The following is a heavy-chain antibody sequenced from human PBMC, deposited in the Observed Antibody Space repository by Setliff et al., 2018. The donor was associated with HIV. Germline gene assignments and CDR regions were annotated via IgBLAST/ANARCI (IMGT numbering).Heavy chain of an antibody. CDR3: ARDLGGLWEVFDC. J-gene: IGHJ4*02. V-gene: IGHV4-28*03. D-gene: IGHD1-26*01. CDR2: IYYSGST. Sequence: SETLSLTCAVSGYSISSSHWWGWIRQPPGKGLEWIGYIYYSGSTNYNASLKSRVSMSVDKSKNQFSLKLTSVTAADTAVYYCARDLGGLWEVFDCWGQGTLVTVSS. CDR1: GYSISSSHW.